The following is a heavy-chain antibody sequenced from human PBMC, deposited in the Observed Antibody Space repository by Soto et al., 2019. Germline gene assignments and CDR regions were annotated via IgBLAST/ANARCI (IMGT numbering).Heavy chain of an antibody. Sequence: EVQLVESGGGLVQPGGSLRLSCAASGFTFSNFWMSWVRQAPGKGLEWVANMNEDGSETYYVDSVKGRFTVSRDNAKTSLFLQMNYLRAEDTAVYFCARDLSTGRRGGWYMSGLDVWGQGTTVTVSS. CDR2: MNEDGSET. CDR3: ARDLSTGRRGGWYMSGLDV. V-gene: IGHV3-7*03. J-gene: IGHJ6*02. CDR1: GFTFSNFW. D-gene: IGHD6-19*01.